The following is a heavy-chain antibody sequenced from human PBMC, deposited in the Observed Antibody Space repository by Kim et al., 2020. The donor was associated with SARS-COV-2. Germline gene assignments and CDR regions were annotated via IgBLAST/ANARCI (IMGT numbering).Heavy chain of an antibody. V-gene: IGHV3-23*01. D-gene: IGHD6-19*01. CDR2: ISGSGGST. CDR1: GFTFSSYA. Sequence: GGSLRLSCAASGFTFSSYAMSWVRQAPGKGLEWVSAISGSGGSTYYADSVKGRFTISRDNSKNTLYLQMNSLRAEDTAVYYCAKAWKWLGTGDYFDYWGQGTLVTVSS. J-gene: IGHJ4*02. CDR3: AKAWKWLGTGDYFDY.